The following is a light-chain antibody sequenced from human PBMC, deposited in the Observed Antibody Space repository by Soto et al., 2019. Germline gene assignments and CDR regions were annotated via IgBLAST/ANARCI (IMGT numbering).Light chain of an antibody. V-gene: IGKV3-11*01. Sequence: EIVLTQSPDTLSLSPGERATLSCRASQSISSFLAWYQQKPGQVPRLLIYDTSNRATGIPARFSGSGSGTDFTLSISSLAPEDFAVYYCQHRSNWPPGFGQGTRLEIK. CDR1: QSISSF. J-gene: IGKJ5*01. CDR3: QHRSNWPPG. CDR2: DTS.